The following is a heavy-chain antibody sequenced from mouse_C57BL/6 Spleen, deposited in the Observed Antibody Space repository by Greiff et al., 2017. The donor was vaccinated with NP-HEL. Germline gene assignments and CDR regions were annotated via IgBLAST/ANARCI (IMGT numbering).Heavy chain of an antibody. V-gene: IGHV1-80*01. Sequence: VKLMESGAELVKPGASVKISCKASGYAFSSYWMNWVKQRPGKGLEWIGQIYPGDGDTNYNGKFKGKATLTADKSSSTAYMQLSSLTSEDSAVYFCARKGYGSSKYYFDYWGQGTTLTVSS. CDR2: IYPGDGDT. CDR1: GYAFSSYW. CDR3: ARKGYGSSKYYFDY. D-gene: IGHD1-1*01. J-gene: IGHJ2*01.